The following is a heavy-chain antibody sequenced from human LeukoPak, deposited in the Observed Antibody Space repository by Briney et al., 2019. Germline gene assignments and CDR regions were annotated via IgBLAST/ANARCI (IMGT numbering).Heavy chain of an antibody. CDR3: ARAPYYDSSLHFDY. V-gene: IGHV3-33*01. CDR1: GFTFSSYG. Sequence: PGGSLRLSCAASGFTFSSYGMHWVRQAPGKGLEWVAVIWYDGSNKYYADSVKGRFTISRDNSKNTLYLQMNSLRAEDTAVYYCARAPYYDSSLHFDYWGQGTLVTVSS. J-gene: IGHJ4*02. CDR2: IWYDGSNK. D-gene: IGHD3-22*01.